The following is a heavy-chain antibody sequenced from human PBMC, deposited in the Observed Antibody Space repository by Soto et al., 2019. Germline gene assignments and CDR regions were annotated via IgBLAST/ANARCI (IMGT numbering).Heavy chain of an antibody. CDR3: AKDRGTSANSRAYFDS. CDR2: ISYDGSIK. Sequence: QVQLVESGGGVVQPGRSLRLSCVASEFTLSHYALHWVRQAPGKGLGWVAVISYDGSIKYYADSVKGRFTISRDNSKNTLYLQMNSLRPEETAVYYCAKDRGTSANSRAYFDSWGQGALVTVSS. D-gene: IGHD2-2*01. CDR1: EFTLSHYA. V-gene: IGHV3-30-3*01. J-gene: IGHJ4*02.